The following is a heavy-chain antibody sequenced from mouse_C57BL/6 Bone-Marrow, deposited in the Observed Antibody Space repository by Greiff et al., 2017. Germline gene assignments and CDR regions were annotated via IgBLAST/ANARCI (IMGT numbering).Heavy chain of an antibody. Sequence: VKLMESGAELVRPGASVKLSCKASGYTFTDYYINWVKQRPGQGLEWIARIYPGSGNTYYNEKFKGKATLTAEKSSSTAYMQLSSLTSEDSAVYFCARGATVASRGWYFDVWGTGTTVTVSS. CDR2: IYPGSGNT. CDR3: ARGATVASRGWYFDV. CDR1: GYTFTDYY. V-gene: IGHV1-76*01. D-gene: IGHD1-1*01. J-gene: IGHJ1*03.